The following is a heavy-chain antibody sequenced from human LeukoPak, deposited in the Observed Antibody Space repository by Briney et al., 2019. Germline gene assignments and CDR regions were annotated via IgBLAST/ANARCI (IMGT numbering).Heavy chain of an antibody. D-gene: IGHD2-15*01. Sequence: SETLSLTCTVSGGSISSYSYFWGWIRQPPGKGLEWIGYKHYTGSTNYSPSLRSRLTISEDTSKNQLSLKLSSVTAADTAVYYCARHMGFCGGGTCYFDYWGQGALVTVSS. V-gene: IGHV4-61*05. CDR3: ARHMGFCGGGTCYFDY. CDR1: GGSISSYSYF. J-gene: IGHJ4*02. CDR2: KHYTGST.